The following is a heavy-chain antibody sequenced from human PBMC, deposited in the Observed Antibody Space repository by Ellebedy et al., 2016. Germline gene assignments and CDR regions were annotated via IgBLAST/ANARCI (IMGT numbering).Heavy chain of an antibody. CDR3: ASFGVVIPDGMDV. J-gene: IGHJ6*02. Sequence: ASVKVSCKASGYTFTSYYMHWVRQAPGQGLEWMGVINPSGGSTSYAQKFQGRVTMTRDTSTSTVYMELSSLRSEDTAVYYCASFGVVIPDGMDVWGQGTTVTVSS. D-gene: IGHD3-3*01. CDR2: INPSGGST. V-gene: IGHV1-46*01. CDR1: GYTFTSYY.